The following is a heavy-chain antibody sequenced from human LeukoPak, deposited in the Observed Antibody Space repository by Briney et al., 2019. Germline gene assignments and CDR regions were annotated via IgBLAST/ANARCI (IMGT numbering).Heavy chain of an antibody. V-gene: IGHV3-30-3*01. J-gene: IGHJ2*01. D-gene: IGHD3-3*02. CDR2: MSYDGSNQ. Sequence: GGSLRLSCAASGFTFTSYNLHWVRQAPGKGLEWVALMSYDGSNQYYADYVKGRFSIYRDTSKNTLYMQMNSLRAEDTAMYYCARDQTFRGSWFFDLWGRGTLVTVSS. CDR3: ARDQTFRGSWFFDL. CDR1: GFTFTSYN.